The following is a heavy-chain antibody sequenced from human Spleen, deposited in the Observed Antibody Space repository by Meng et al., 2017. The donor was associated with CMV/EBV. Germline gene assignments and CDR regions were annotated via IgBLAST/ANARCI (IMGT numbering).Heavy chain of an antibody. D-gene: IGHD1-26*01. CDR3: ARAGVGAASAFDY. V-gene: IGHV1-2*02. J-gene: IGHJ4*02. CDR1: GDTFTGYY. CDR2: INPNSGYT. Sequence: ASVKVSCKASGDTFTGYYIQWIRQAPGQGPEWMGWINPNSGYTYYAQKFQGRVTMTRDTSIRTAYVEISGLTSDDTAVYYCARAGVGAASAFDYWGQGTLVTVSS.